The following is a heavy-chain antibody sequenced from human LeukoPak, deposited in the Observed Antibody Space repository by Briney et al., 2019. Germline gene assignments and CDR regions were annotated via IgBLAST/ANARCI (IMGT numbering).Heavy chain of an antibody. Sequence: GESLKISCKASGYSFTSYWIGWVRQMPGKGLEWMGIIDPSDSETRYTPSFQGQVTISVDKSLATADLQWNSLKASDTAMYYCARQTAMGRSGDYWGQGTLVTVSS. CDR2: IDPSDSET. CDR3: ARQTAMGRSGDY. J-gene: IGHJ4*02. CDR1: GYSFTSYW. D-gene: IGHD5-18*01. V-gene: IGHV5-51*01.